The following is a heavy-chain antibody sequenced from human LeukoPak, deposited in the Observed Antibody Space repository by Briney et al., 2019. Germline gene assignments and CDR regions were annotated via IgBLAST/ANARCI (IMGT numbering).Heavy chain of an antibody. D-gene: IGHD3-3*01. Sequence: SQTLSLTCTGSGGSISSPNYYWSWLRQPAGTGLEWIGRTYTSGSTNYNPSLRSRLTISLHASKNQFSLKLSSVTAADTAVYYCARDHRESFYDFWSAFDPWGQGTLVTVSS. CDR1: GGSISSPNYY. CDR2: TYTSGST. CDR3: ARDHRESFYDFWSAFDP. J-gene: IGHJ5*02. V-gene: IGHV4-61*02.